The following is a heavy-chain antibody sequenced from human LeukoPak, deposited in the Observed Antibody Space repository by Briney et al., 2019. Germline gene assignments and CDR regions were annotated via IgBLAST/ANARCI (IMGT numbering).Heavy chain of an antibody. D-gene: IGHD3-22*01. J-gene: IGHJ4*02. CDR2: MYHSGST. CDR3: ARGTYYYDSSGYYPFDY. CDR1: GYSISSGHY. V-gene: IGHV4-38-2*02. Sequence: SETLSLTCTVSGYSISSGHYWGWIRQPPGKGLEWIGSMYHSGSTYYNPPLKSRVTISEDTSKNQFSLKLSSVTAADTAVYYCARGTYYYDSSGYYPFDYWGQGTLVTVSS.